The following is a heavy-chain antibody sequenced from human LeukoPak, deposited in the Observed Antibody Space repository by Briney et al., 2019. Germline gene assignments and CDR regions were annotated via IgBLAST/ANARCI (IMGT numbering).Heavy chain of an antibody. J-gene: IGHJ6*03. D-gene: IGHD3-10*01. CDR3: ARDELLWFGELPYYYYMDV. CDR1: GGSISSYY. V-gene: IGHV4-4*07. CDR2: IYTSGST. Sequence: SETLSLTCTVSGGSISSYYWSWIRQPAGKGLEWIGRIYTSGSTNYNPSLKSRVTMSVDTSMNQFSLKLSSVTAADTAVYYCARDELLWFGELPYYYYMDVWGKGTTVTVSS.